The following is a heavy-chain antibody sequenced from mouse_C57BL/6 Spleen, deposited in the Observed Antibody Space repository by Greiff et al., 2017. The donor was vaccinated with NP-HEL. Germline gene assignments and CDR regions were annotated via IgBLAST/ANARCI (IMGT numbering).Heavy chain of an antibody. CDR1: GYAFSSSW. CDR3: ARGGYYDHNGAMDY. CDR2: IYPGDGDT. J-gene: IGHJ4*01. D-gene: IGHD2-4*01. V-gene: IGHV1-82*01. Sequence: QVQLQQSGPELVKPGASVKISCKASGYAFSSSWMNWVKQRPGKGLEWIGRIYPGDGDTNYNGKFKGKATLTADKSSSTAYMQLSSLTSEDSAVYFCARGGYYDHNGAMDYWGQGTSVTVSS.